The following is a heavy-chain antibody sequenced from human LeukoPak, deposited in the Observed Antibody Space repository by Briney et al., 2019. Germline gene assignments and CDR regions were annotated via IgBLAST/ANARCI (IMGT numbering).Heavy chain of an antibody. CDR3: ARVYSNYGKNWFDP. Sequence: ASVKVSCKASGYTFTGYYMHWVRQAPGQGLEWMGWINPNSGGTNYAQKLEGRVTMTRDTSISTAYMELSRLRSDDTAVYYCARVYSNYGKNWFDPWGQGTLVTVSS. V-gene: IGHV1-2*02. J-gene: IGHJ5*02. CDR1: GYTFTGYY. CDR2: INPNSGGT. D-gene: IGHD4-11*01.